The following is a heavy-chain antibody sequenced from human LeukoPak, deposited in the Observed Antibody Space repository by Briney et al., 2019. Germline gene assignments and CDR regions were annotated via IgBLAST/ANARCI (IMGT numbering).Heavy chain of an antibody. Sequence: GGSLRLSCAASGFTFSSYWMSWVRQAPGKGLEWVANIKQDGSEKYYVDSEKGRFTISRDNARNSLYLQMNNLRAEDTAVYYCARARYYYDSSGYYNWFDPWGQGTLVTVSS. CDR3: ARARYYYDSSGYYNWFDP. J-gene: IGHJ5*02. D-gene: IGHD3-22*01. V-gene: IGHV3-7*01. CDR1: GFTFSSYW. CDR2: IKQDGSEK.